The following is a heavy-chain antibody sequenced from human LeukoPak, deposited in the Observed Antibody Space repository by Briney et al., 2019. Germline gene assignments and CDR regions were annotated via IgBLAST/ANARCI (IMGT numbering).Heavy chain of an antibody. CDR2: ISSNGGST. Sequence: PGGSLRLSCAASGFTFSSYAMHWVRQAPGKGLEYVSAISSNGGSTYYANSVKGRFTISRDNSKNTLYLQMGSLRAEDMAVYYCVRVRLSGSYFFDYWGQGTLVTVSS. CDR1: GFTFSSYA. V-gene: IGHV3-64*01. D-gene: IGHD1-26*01. CDR3: VRVRLSGSYFFDY. J-gene: IGHJ4*02.